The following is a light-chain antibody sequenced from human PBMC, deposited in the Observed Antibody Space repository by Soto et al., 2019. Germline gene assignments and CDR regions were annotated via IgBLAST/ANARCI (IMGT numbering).Light chain of an antibody. V-gene: IGLV2-11*01. CDR2: DVS. J-gene: IGLJ3*02. CDR3: CSYAGSYTWV. Sequence: QSALTQPRSVSGSPGQSVTISCTGTSSDVGGYNYVSWYQQHPGKAPKLMIYDVSKRPSGVPDRFSGSNSGNTASLTISGLKAEDEADYYCCSYAGSYTWVFGGGTKLTVL. CDR1: SSDVGGYNY.